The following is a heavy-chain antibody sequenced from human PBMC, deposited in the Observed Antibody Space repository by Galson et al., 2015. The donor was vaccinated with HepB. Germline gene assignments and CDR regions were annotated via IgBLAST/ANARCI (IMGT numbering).Heavy chain of an antibody. Sequence: PALVKPTQTLTLTCTFSGFSLSTSGVGVGWIRQPPGKALEWLGIIYWHDDKRYSPSLKSRVTITRDTSKNQVVLKMTNMDPVDTGTYYCAHSLLDYDIVTFSHMPYWGVDYWGQGILVTVSS. CDR2: IYWHDDK. CDR1: GFSLSTSGVG. J-gene: IGHJ4*02. V-gene: IGHV2-5*01. D-gene: IGHD3-9*01. CDR3: AHSLLDYDIVTFSHMPYWGVDY.